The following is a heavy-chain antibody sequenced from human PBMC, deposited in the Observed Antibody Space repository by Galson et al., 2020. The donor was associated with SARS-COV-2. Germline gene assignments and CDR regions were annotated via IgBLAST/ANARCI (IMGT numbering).Heavy chain of an antibody. V-gene: IGHV4-30-2*01. CDR3: ARLHYGEYAPEAFDI. J-gene: IGHJ3*02. D-gene: IGHD4-17*01. Sequence: SQTPSLSCAVSGTSISRGSYSWNWIRQPPGKGLEWIGYISHSGGTYYNPSLKSRVTISGDRSKNQFSLRLSSVTAADTAVYYCARLHYGEYAPEAFDIWGPGTRVTVAS. CDR2: ISHSGGT. CDR1: GTSISRGSYS.